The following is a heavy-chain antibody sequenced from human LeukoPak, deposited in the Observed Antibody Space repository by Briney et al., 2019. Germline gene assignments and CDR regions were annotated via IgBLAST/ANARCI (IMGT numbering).Heavy chain of an antibody. J-gene: IGHJ4*02. D-gene: IGHD3-16*01. CDR1: GRSFSGYY. V-gene: IGHV4-34*01. Sequence: SETLSRTCAVYGRSFSGYYCSWIRQPPGKGLEWIGEINPSGGTNYNPSLKSRVTISLDTSKNQFSLNLTSVIATDTAVYYCAMGGYWGQGTLVTVSS. CDR3: AMGGY. CDR2: INPSGGT.